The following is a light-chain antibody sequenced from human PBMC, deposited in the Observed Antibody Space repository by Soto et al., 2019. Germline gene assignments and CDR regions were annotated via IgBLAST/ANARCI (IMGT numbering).Light chain of an antibody. CDR1: QSVSSNY. Sequence: EIVLTQSPGTLSLSPGERATLSCRASQSVSSNYLAWYQQKPGQAPRLLIYGASSRATGIPDRFSGSGSETDFTLTISRLETEDFAVYYCQQYGSSPGTFGQGTKVEIK. J-gene: IGKJ1*01. CDR3: QQYGSSPGT. CDR2: GAS. V-gene: IGKV3-20*01.